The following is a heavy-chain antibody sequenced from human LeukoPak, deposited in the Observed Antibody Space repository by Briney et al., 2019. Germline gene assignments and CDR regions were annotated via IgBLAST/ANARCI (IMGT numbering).Heavy chain of an antibody. CDR1: GYRFISYW. V-gene: IGHV5-51*01. Sequence: GESLKISCKGSGYRFISYWIGWVRQMPGKGLEWMGAIYPGDSDRRDSPSFQGQVTISVGKSISTAYLQWSSLKASDTAMYYCARRGDFGNWDGFDIWGQGTMITVSS. J-gene: IGHJ3*02. CDR3: ARRGDFGNWDGFDI. CDR2: IYPGDSDR. D-gene: IGHD3-16*01.